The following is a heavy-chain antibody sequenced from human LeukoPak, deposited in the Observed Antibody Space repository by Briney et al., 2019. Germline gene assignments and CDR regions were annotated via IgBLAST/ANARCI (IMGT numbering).Heavy chain of an antibody. D-gene: IGHD6-19*01. Sequence: GGSLRLSCAASGFTFSSYAMHWVRQAPGKGLEWVAVISYDGSNKYYADSVKGRFTISRDNSKNTLYLQMNSLRAEDTAVHYCASPTVAGTPYFDYWGQGTLVTVSS. CDR3: ASPTVAGTPYFDY. J-gene: IGHJ4*02. CDR1: GFTFSSYA. V-gene: IGHV3-30*04. CDR2: ISYDGSNK.